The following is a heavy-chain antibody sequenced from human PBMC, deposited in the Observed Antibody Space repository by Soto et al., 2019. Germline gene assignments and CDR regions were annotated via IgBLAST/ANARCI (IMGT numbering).Heavy chain of an antibody. CDR3: ASRLRPLSYYYYMDV. CDR2: IKQDGSEK. CDR1: GFTFSSYW. V-gene: IGHV3-7*01. J-gene: IGHJ6*03. D-gene: IGHD3-9*01. Sequence: GGSLRLSCAASGFTFSSYWMSWVRQAPGKGLEWVANIKQDGSEKNYVDSLKCRFTISRDNAKNSLYLQMNSLRAEDTAVYYCASRLRPLSYYYYMDVWGKGTTVTVSS.